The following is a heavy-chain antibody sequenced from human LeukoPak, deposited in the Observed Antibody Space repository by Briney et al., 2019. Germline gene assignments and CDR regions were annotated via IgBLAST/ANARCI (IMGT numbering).Heavy chain of an antibody. Sequence: PSETLSLTCTVSGGSITSYHWSWIRQPAGKGLEWIGRIYSSGSTNYNSSLKSRVTMSVDTSKNLFSLKVTSVTAADTAVYYCARQRPLVAGEAFDIWGQGTMVTVSS. J-gene: IGHJ3*02. V-gene: IGHV4-4*07. CDR1: GGSITSYH. CDR2: IYSSGST. D-gene: IGHD3-10*01. CDR3: ARQRPLVAGEAFDI.